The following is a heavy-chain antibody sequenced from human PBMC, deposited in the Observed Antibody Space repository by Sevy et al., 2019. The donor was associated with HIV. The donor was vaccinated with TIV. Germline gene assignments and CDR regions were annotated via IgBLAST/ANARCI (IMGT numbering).Heavy chain of an antibody. Sequence: GGSLRLACAASGFTFDDYTMHWVRRVPGKGLEWVSLFSWDGKKTDYADSVEGRFTVSRDNSKNSLYLQMNSLRSEDTALYYCAKDIPGYSGFDHWGQGTLVTVSS. J-gene: IGHJ4*02. CDR3: AKDIPGYSGFDH. CDR1: GFTFDDYT. CDR2: FSWDGKKT. D-gene: IGHD3-10*01. V-gene: IGHV3-43*01.